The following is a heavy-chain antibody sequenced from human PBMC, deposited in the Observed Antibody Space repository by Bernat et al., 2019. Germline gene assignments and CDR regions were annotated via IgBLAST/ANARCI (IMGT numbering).Heavy chain of an antibody. CDR2: IYHSGST. D-gene: IGHD5-12*01. CDR3: AREMATITYYYYYGMDV. V-gene: IGHV4-4*02. CDR1: GGSISSSNW. Sequence: QVQLQESGPGLVNPSGTLSLTCAVSGGSISSSNWWSWVRQPPGKGLEWFGEIYHSGSTNYNPSLKSRVTISVDKSKNQFSLKLSSVTAADTAVYYCAREMATITYYYYYGMDVWGQGTTVTVSS. J-gene: IGHJ6*02.